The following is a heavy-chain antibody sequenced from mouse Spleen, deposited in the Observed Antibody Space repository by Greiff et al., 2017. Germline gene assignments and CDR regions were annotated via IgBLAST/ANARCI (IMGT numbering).Heavy chain of an antibody. Sequence: EVQLVESGGGLVKPGGSLKLSCAASGFTFSSYAMSWVRQTPEKRLEWVATISDGGSYTYYPDNVKGRFTISRDNAKNNLYLQMSHLKSEDTAMYYCARDEEPSYYFDYWGQGTTLTVSS. CDR3: ARDEEPSYYFDY. CDR1: GFTFSSYA. V-gene: IGHV5-4*01. J-gene: IGHJ2*01. CDR2: ISDGGSYT.